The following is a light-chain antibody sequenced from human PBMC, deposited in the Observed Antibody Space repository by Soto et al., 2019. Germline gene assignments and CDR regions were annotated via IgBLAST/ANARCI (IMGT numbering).Light chain of an antibody. CDR1: QSVLYSSNNKNY. V-gene: IGKV4-1*01. CDR3: QKYYSTPRT. Sequence: DIVMTQSPDSLAVSLGERATINCKSRQSVLYSSNNKNYLAWYQQKPGQPPKLIIYWASTRESGVPDRFSGSGSGTDFTLTISSLQAEDVAVYYCQKYYSTPRTFGQGTKVEIK. CDR2: WAS. J-gene: IGKJ1*01.